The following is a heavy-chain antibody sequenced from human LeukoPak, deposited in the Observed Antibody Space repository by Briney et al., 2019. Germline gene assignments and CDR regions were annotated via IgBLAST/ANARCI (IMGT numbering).Heavy chain of an antibody. D-gene: IGHD3-16*02. Sequence: SETLSLTCTVSGGSISSYYWSWVREPPGKGREWIGYIYYSGSTNYNPSLKSRVTISVATSKNQFSLKLSSVTAADTAVHYCARDPLLGVSSFDIWGQGTMVTVSS. J-gene: IGHJ3*02. CDR1: GGSISSYY. V-gene: IGHV4-59*01. CDR3: ARDPLLGVSSFDI. CDR2: IYYSGST.